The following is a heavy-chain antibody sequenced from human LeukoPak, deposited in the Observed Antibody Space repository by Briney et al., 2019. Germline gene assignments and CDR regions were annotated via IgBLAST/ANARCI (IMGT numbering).Heavy chain of an antibody. V-gene: IGHV1-69*08. Sequence: SVKVSCKTSGGTFRSHIFSWVRQAPGQGLEWMGRIIPVIDSAKYAQKFQDRITITADTSTGTAYLHLTSLTSEDTAIYYCTRVNLRGSQYNWFDPWAQGTLVTVSS. CDR3: TRVNLRGSQYNWFDP. CDR1: GGTFRSHI. CDR2: IIPVIDSA. D-gene: IGHD1-26*01. J-gene: IGHJ5*02.